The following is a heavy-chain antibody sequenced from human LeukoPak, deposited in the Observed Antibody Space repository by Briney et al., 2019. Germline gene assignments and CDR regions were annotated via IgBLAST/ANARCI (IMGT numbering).Heavy chain of an antibody. CDR2: IMQDGSEK. CDR3: ARDSGAYDFWSGYYYYYGMDV. CDR1: GFTFSSYW. D-gene: IGHD3-3*01. V-gene: IGHV3-7*01. J-gene: IGHJ6*02. Sequence: GGSLRLSCVASGFTFSSYWMSWVRQAPGKGLEWVANIMQDGSEKYYVDSVKGRFTISRDNAKNSLYLQMNSLRAEDTAVYYCARDSGAYDFWSGYYYYYGMDVWGQGTTVTVSS.